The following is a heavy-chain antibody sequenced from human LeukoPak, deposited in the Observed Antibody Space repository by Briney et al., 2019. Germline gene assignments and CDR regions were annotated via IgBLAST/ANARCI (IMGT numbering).Heavy chain of an antibody. J-gene: IGHJ6*02. CDR2: IYYSGST. V-gene: IGHV4-59*01. Sequence: PSETLSLTCSVSGGSISSYYWSWIRQPPGKGLEYIGYIYYSGSTNYNPSLKSRVTISVDTSKDQFSLNLTSVTAADTAVYYCARLKCSSTTCPSRYVMDVWGQGTTVTVSS. CDR3: ARLKCSSTTCPSRYVMDV. D-gene: IGHD2-2*01. CDR1: GGSISSYY.